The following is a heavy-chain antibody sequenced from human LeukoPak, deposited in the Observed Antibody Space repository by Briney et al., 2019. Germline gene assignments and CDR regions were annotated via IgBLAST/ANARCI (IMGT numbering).Heavy chain of an antibody. J-gene: IGHJ4*02. CDR2: INHNSGGT. D-gene: IGHD6-19*01. V-gene: IGHV1-2*02. CDR1: GYTFTGYY. Sequence: ASVKVSCKASGYTFTGYYMYWGRHAPGQGREWMGWINHNSGGTNYGQKFQGRATMTRDTSISTAYMELSRLRSDDTAVYYCASVAVAGTGYWGQGTLVTVSS. CDR3: ASVAVAGTGY.